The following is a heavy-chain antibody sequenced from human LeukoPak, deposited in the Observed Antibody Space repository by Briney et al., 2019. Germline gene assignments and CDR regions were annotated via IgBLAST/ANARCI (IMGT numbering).Heavy chain of an antibody. J-gene: IGHJ5*02. CDR3: ARERVQGWFDP. V-gene: IGHV4-59*01. CDR2: IYCSGST. CDR1: GGSISSYY. Sequence: SETLSLTCTVSGGSISSYYWSWIRQPPGKGLEWIGYIYCSGSTNYNPSLKSRVTISVDTSKNQFSLKLSSVTAADTAVYYCARERVQGWFDPWGQGTLVTVSS. D-gene: IGHD1-1*01.